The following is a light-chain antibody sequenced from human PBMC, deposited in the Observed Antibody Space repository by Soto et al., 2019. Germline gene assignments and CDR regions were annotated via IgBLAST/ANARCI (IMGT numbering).Light chain of an antibody. CDR1: QSISSW. CDR2: KAS. Sequence: DIQMTQSPSTLSASVGDRVTITCRASQSISSWLAWYQQKPGKAPKLLIYKASSLESGVPSRFSGSGSGTEFTLTISRLQPDDCATYYCQQYNSYPWTFGQGTKVEIK. J-gene: IGKJ1*01. V-gene: IGKV1-5*03. CDR3: QQYNSYPWT.